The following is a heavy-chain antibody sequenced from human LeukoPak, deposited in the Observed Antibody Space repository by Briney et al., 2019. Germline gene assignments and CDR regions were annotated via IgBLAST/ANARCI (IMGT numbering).Heavy chain of an antibody. CDR3: ARDSCGSSSCYPDY. CDR2: ISAYSGNT. D-gene: IGHD2-2*01. V-gene: IGHV1-18*01. Sequence: ASVKVSCMASGYTFTSYGITWVRQAPGQGLEWMGWISAYSGNTNYAQKLQGRVTMTTDTSTSTAYMELRSLRSDDTAVYYCARDSCGSSSCYPDYWGQGTLVTVSS. J-gene: IGHJ4*02. CDR1: GYTFTSYG.